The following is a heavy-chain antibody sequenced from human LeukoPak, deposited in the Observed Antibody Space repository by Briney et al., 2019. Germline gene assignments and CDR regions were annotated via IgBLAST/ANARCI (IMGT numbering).Heavy chain of an antibody. J-gene: IGHJ1*01. D-gene: IGHD2-2*01. CDR1: GFTFSNSA. Sequence: PGRSLRLSCAASGFTFSNSAMHWVRQAPGKGLEWVAVISYDGSNKDYADSVKGRFTISRDNSKNTMYLQMNSLRAEDTAVYYCARVNGYQLLSGAEYFQHWGQGTLVTVSS. CDR2: ISYDGSNK. CDR3: ARVNGYQLLSGAEYFQH. V-gene: IGHV3-30-3*01.